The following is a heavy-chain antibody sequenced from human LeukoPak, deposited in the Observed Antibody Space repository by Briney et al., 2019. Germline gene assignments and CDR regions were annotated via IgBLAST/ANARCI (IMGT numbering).Heavy chain of an antibody. J-gene: IGHJ1*01. Sequence: SETLSLTCTVSGGSISSYYWSWIRQPPGKGLEWIGYIYFSGSTNYNPSLKSRVTISVDTSKNQFSLKLSSVTAADTAVYYCARRDYGVNSGEYFQHWGQGTLVTVSS. D-gene: IGHD4-23*01. CDR3: ARRDYGVNSGEYFQH. CDR2: IYFSGST. CDR1: GGSISSYY. V-gene: IGHV4-59*08.